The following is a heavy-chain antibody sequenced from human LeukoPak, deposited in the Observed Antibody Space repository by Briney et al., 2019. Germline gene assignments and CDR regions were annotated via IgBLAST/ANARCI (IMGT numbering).Heavy chain of an antibody. CDR1: GFTFSSYG. V-gene: IGHV3-30*18. CDR2: ISYDGSNK. CDR3: AKYRSTSTYYYYGMDV. D-gene: IGHD2-2*01. J-gene: IGHJ6*02. Sequence: PGGSLRLSCAASGFTFSSYGMHWVRQAPGKGLEWVGVISYDGSNKYYADSVKGRFTISRDNSNNALYLQMNSLRADDTAVYYCAKYRSTSTYYYYGMDVWGQGTTVTVSS.